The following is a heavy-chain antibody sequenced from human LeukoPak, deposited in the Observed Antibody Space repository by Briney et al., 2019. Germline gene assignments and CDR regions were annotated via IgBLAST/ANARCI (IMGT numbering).Heavy chain of an antibody. V-gene: IGHV4-30-4*01. CDR1: GVSISSGDKY. J-gene: IGHJ4*02. D-gene: IGHD2-21*02. Sequence: PSETLSLTCNVSGVSISSGDKYWSWIRQPPGKGLEWIGYIYYSGSTYYNLSLKSRLTISVDTSENQFSLHLTPVTAADTAVYFCARVTRWAGLDFWGQGTLVTVSS. CDR3: ARVTRWAGLDF. CDR2: IYYSGST.